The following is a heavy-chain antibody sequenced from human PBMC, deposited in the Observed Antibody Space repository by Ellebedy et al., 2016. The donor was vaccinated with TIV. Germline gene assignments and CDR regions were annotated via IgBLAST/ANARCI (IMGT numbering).Heavy chain of an antibody. CDR1: GFTFSSYG. J-gene: IGHJ4*02. CDR3: AKDLSPFYFGSGSYHKGVPAH. V-gene: IGHV3-30*18. Sequence: GESLKISCAASGFTFSSYGMHWVRQAPGKGLEWVAAISYDGNNKFYSDSVRGRFTISRDNSKNTLYLQMHSLRAADTAVYSCAKDLSPFYFGSGSYHKGVPAHWGQGTLVTVSS. CDR2: ISYDGNNK. D-gene: IGHD3-10*01.